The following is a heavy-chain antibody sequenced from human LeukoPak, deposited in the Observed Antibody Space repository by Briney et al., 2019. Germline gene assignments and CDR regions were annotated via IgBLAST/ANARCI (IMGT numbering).Heavy chain of an antibody. Sequence: GGSLRLSCAASGLTFSNYWMDWVRQAPGKGLEWVAIIKQDGSEKNYVDSVKGRFIISRDNAKNSLYLQMSTLRADDTAVYYCARDGFGTGSNWGQGTLVTVSS. CDR1: GLTFSNYW. CDR2: IKQDGSEK. V-gene: IGHV3-7*03. D-gene: IGHD3-16*01. J-gene: IGHJ4*02. CDR3: ARDGFGTGSN.